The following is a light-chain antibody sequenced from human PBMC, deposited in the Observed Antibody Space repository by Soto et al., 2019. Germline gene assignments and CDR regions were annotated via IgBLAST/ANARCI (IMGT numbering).Light chain of an antibody. CDR1: QGINKY. V-gene: IGKV1-17*03. CDR3: LQHQTYPWT. Sequence: DIQMTQSPSAMSASVGDRVTITCRASQGINKYLAWFQQRPGKVPTRLIYAASSLQSGVPSRFSGSGSGTEFPLTISSLQPEDFATYYCLQHQTYPWTFGQGTKVEIK. CDR2: AAS. J-gene: IGKJ1*01.